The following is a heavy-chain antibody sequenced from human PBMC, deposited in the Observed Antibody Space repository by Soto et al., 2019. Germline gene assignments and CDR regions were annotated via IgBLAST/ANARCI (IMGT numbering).Heavy chain of an antibody. Sequence: GGSLRLSCAASGFTFSSYWMSWVRQAPGKGLEWVANIKQDGSEKYYVDSVKGRFTISRDNAKNSLYLQMNSLRAEDTAVYYCARDFSSSWPYYYYYGMDVWGQGTTVTVSS. V-gene: IGHV3-7*01. CDR3: ARDFSSSWPYYYYYGMDV. CDR2: IKQDGSEK. D-gene: IGHD6-13*01. CDR1: GFTFSSYW. J-gene: IGHJ6*02.